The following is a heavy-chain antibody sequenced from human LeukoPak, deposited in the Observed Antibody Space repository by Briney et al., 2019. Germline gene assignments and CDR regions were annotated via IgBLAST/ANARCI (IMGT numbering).Heavy chain of an antibody. Sequence: SETLPLTCTVSGGSISSYYWSWIRQPPGKGLEWIGYIYYSGSTNYNPSLKSRVTISVDTSKNQFSLKLSSVTAADTAVYYCARGGYSSSWFLSDYWGQGTLVTVSS. D-gene: IGHD6-13*01. V-gene: IGHV4-59*08. CDR1: GGSISSYY. CDR3: ARGGYSSSWFLSDY. J-gene: IGHJ4*02. CDR2: IYYSGST.